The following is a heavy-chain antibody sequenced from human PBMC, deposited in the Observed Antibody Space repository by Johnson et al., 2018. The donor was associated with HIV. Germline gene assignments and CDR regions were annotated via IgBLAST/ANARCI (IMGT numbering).Heavy chain of an antibody. Sequence: VQLVESGGGVVQPGRSLRLSCAASGFTFSSYAMHWVRQAPGKGLEWVAVISYDGSDKYYADSVKGRFTISRDNSKNTLYLQMNSLRTEDTAVYYWARLAFDIWGQGTMVTVSS. CDR2: ISYDGSDK. V-gene: IGHV3-30*04. J-gene: IGHJ3*02. CDR3: ARLAFDI. CDR1: GFTFSSYA.